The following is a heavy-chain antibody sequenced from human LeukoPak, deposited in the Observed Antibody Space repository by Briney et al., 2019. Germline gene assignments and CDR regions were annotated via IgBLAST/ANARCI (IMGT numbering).Heavy chain of an antibody. CDR1: GGSISSSSYY. CDR3: ARDHDSSGYYLPSFDY. Sequence: PSETLSLTCTVSGGSISSSSYYWGWIRQPPGKGLEWIGSIYYSGSTYYNPSLKSRVTISVDTSKNQFSLKLSSVTAADTAVYYCARDHDSSGYYLPSFDYWGQGTLVTVSS. J-gene: IGHJ4*02. D-gene: IGHD3-22*01. CDR2: IYYSGST. V-gene: IGHV4-39*07.